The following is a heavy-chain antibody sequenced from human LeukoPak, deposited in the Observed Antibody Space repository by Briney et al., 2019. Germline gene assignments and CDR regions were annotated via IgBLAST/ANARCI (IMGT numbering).Heavy chain of an antibody. Sequence: GASVKVSCKASGYTFTGYYMHWVRQAPGQGLEWMGWINPNSGGTNYAQKFQGRVTMTRDTSISTAYMELSRLRSDDTAVYYCARRISSSWYYFDYWGRGTLVTVSS. V-gene: IGHV1-2*02. CDR1: GYTFTGYY. CDR2: INPNSGGT. D-gene: IGHD6-13*01. J-gene: IGHJ4*02. CDR3: ARRISSSWYYFDY.